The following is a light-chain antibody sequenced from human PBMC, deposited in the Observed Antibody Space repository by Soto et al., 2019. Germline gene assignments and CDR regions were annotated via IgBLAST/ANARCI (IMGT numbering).Light chain of an antibody. CDR3: SSYAGSNNFVV. J-gene: IGLJ2*01. V-gene: IGLV2-8*01. Sequence: QSALTQPPSASGSPGQSVTISCTGTSSDIGGYNYVYWYQQHPGKAPKLMIYEVSKRPSGVPDRFSGSKSGNTASLTVSGLHAEDEADYYCSSYAGSNNFVVFGGGTKLTVL. CDR2: EVS. CDR1: SSDIGGYNY.